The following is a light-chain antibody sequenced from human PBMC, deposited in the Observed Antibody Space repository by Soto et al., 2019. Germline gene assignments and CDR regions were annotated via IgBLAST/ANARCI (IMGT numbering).Light chain of an antibody. CDR1: QTVSSK. J-gene: IGKJ4*01. CDR3: QQYNDWPPQLT. CDR2: GAS. Sequence: EIVMTQSPATLSVSVGERANLSCRASQTVSSKLAWYQQKPGQAPRLLIYGASTRATGIPARFTGSGSGTEFTLTISSLQSEDFAVYYCQQYNDWPPQLTFGGGTKVEFK. V-gene: IGKV3-15*01.